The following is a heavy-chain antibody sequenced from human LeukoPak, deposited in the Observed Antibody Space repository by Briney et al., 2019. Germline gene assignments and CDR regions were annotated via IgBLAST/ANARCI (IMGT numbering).Heavy chain of an antibody. V-gene: IGHV1-8*03. D-gene: IGHD2-2*01. CDR2: MNPNSGNT. CDR1: GYTFTSYD. Sequence: ASVKVSCKASGYTFTSYDITWVRQATGQGLEWMGWMNPNSGNTGYAQKFQGRVTITRNTSISTAYMELSSLRSEDTAVYYCARARCSSTSCYSNWFDPWGQGTLVTVSS. CDR3: ARARCSSTSCYSNWFDP. J-gene: IGHJ5*02.